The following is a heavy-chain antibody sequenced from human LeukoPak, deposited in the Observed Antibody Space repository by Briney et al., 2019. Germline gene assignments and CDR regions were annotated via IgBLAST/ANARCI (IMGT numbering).Heavy chain of an antibody. D-gene: IGHD1-14*01. V-gene: IGHV1-46*01. J-gene: IGHJ4*02. CDR3: AKNRLPGVYYFDY. CDR1: GYTFTSYY. Sequence: ASVKVSCKASGYTFTSYYMHWVRQAPGQGLEWMGIINPSGGSTSYAQKFQGRVTMTRDTSTSTVYMELSSLRSEGTAVYYCAKNRLPGVYYFDYWGQGTLVTVSS. CDR2: INPSGGST.